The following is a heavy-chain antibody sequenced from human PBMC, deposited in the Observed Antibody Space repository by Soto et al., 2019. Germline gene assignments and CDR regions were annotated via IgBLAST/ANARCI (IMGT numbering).Heavy chain of an antibody. CDR1: GYTFTNHY. D-gene: IGHD2-2*01. Sequence: QVQLVQSGAEVREPGASVKVSCKASGYTFTNHYIHWVRQAPGQGLEWMGIINPNWGSKTYAQKFQGRLAVTRTTSTSTVYMELSSLRSEDTAVYYCTRAIVVVPPAPSDALDIWGQGTMVTVSS. J-gene: IGHJ3*02. V-gene: IGHV1-46*03. CDR3: TRAIVVVPPAPSDALDI. CDR2: INPNWGSK.